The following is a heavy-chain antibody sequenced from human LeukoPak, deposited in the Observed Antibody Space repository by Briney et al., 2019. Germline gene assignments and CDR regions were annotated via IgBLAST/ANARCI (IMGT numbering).Heavy chain of an antibody. V-gene: IGHV4-39*02. Sequence: PETLSLTCTVSGGSISSNYYWGWIRQPPGKGLEWIVSFFYSGSTYYNPSLKSRVTISVDTSKNQFSLRLSSVTAADTAVYYCARARGRYIDFLDYWGQGTLNTVSS. CDR1: GGSISSNYY. CDR2: FFYSGST. J-gene: IGHJ4*02. CDR3: ARARGRYIDFLDY. D-gene: IGHD3-9*01.